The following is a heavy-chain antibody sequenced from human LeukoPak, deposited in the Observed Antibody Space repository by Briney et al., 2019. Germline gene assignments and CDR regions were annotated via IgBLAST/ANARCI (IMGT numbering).Heavy chain of an antibody. V-gene: IGHV3-30*04. CDR2: ISYDGSNK. J-gene: IGHJ4*02. CDR1: GFTFSSYA. Sequence: PGGSLRLSCAASGFTFSSYAMHWVRQAPGKGLEWVAVISYDGSNKYYADSVKGRFTISRDNSRHTLYLQMNSLRAEDTAVYYCAKRSGGPSPFDYWGQGTLVTVSS. D-gene: IGHD3-3*01. CDR3: AKRSGGPSPFDY.